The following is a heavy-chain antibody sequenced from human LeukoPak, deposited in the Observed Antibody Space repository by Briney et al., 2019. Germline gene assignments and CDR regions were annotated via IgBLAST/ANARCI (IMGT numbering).Heavy chain of an antibody. CDR2: VSGDGSTT. D-gene: IGHD6-19*01. CDR3: AKYSSGWYPGY. V-gene: IGHV3-23*01. Sequence: GGSLRLYCGASGFIFSTYAMSWVRQAPGKGLEWVSGVSGDGSTTYYADSVKGRFTISRDNSKNTLYLQMNSLRAEDTAVYYCAKYSSGWYPGYWGQGTLVTVSS. CDR1: GFIFSTYA. J-gene: IGHJ4*02.